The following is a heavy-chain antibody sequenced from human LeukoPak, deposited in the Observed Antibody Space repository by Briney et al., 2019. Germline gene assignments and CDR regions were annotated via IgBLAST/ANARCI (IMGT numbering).Heavy chain of an antibody. D-gene: IGHD3-10*01. Sequence: ASVKVSCKASGYTFTGYYLHWVRQAPGQGIEWMGWINPNSGDTNYAQKFQGRVTMTRDKSISTAYMELTGLTSDDTAVYYCARDQEGGSGTFDPWGQGTLVTVSS. CDR2: INPNSGDT. CDR3: ARDQEGGSGTFDP. V-gene: IGHV1-2*02. CDR1: GYTFTGYY. J-gene: IGHJ5*02.